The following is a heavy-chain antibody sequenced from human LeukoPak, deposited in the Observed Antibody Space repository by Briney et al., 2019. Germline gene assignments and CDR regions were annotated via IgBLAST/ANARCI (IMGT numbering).Heavy chain of an antibody. J-gene: IGHJ3*02. CDR1: GGSISSYY. Sequence: SETLSLTCTVSGGSISSYYWSWIRQSPGKGLEWIGYIYYSGSTNYNPSLKSRVTISVDTSKNQFSLKLSSVTAADTAVYYCAGSGYLDAFDIWGQGTMVTVSS. D-gene: IGHD3-3*01. CDR2: IYYSGST. V-gene: IGHV4-59*01. CDR3: AGSGYLDAFDI.